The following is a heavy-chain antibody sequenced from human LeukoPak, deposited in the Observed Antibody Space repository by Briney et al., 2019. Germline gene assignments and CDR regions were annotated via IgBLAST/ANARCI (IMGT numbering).Heavy chain of an antibody. CDR1: GGTFSSYA. Sequence: SVKVSCKASGGTFSSYAISWVRQAPGQGLEWMGRIIPILGIANYAQKFQGRVTITADKSTSTAYMELSSLRSDDTAVYYCARGHFGVVSRGDAFDIWGQGTMVTVSS. D-gene: IGHD3-3*01. CDR3: ARGHFGVVSRGDAFDI. V-gene: IGHV1-69*04. J-gene: IGHJ3*02. CDR2: IIPILGIA.